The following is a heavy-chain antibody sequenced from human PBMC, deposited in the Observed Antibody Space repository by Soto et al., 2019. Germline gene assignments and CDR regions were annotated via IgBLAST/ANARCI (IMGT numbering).Heavy chain of an antibody. J-gene: IGHJ6*03. CDR3: ARGGQDCSSTSCYGPLYYYYYMDV. D-gene: IGHD2-2*01. CDR2: IIAIHGKA. Sequence: VYCKASWYTFSVYTMVLVRPAPGQRLEWMGWIIAIHGKANYAQKFQGRVTITADTSTSTAYMELSSLRSEDTAVYYCARGGQDCSSTSCYGPLYYYYYMDVWGKGTTVTVYS. V-gene: IGHV1-69*08. CDR1: WYTFSVYT.